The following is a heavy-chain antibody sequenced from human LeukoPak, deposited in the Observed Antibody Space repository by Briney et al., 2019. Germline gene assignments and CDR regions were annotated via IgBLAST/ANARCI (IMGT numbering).Heavy chain of an antibody. D-gene: IGHD1-26*01. Sequence: EASVKVSCKASGYTFTSYYLHWVRQAPGQGLEWMGIINPSGGSTSYAQKFQGRVTMTRDTSTSTVYMELSSLRSEDTAVYYCARATPYSGSYPIAFDIWGQGTMVTVSS. CDR2: INPSGGST. V-gene: IGHV1-46*01. CDR3: ARATPYSGSYPIAFDI. CDR1: GYTFTSYY. J-gene: IGHJ3*02.